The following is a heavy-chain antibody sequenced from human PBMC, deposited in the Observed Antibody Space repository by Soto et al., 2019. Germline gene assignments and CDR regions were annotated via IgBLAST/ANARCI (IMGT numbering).Heavy chain of an antibody. V-gene: IGHV1-46*03. CDR3: ARDLNYDILTGYPHPYFDY. Sequence: GASVKVSCKASGYTFTSYYMHWVRQAPGQGLEWMGIINPSGGSTSYAQKFQSRVTMTRDTSTSTVYMELSSLRSEDTAVYYCARDLNYDILTGYPHPYFDYWSQGTLVTVSS. D-gene: IGHD3-9*01. CDR2: INPSGGST. J-gene: IGHJ4*02. CDR1: GYTFTSYY.